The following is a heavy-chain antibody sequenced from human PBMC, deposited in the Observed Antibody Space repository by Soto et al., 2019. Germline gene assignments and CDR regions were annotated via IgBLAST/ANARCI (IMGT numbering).Heavy chain of an antibody. CDR2: IKQDGSEK. Sequence: VQLVESGGGLVQPGGSLRLSCAASGFTFSSYWMNWVRQAPGKGLEWVANIKQDGSEKNYVDSVKGRFTISRDNAKNSLYLQMNSLRAEDPAVYYCARDRAMDDYWGQGTLVTVSS. CDR1: GFTFSSYW. D-gene: IGHD5-18*01. V-gene: IGHV3-7*05. CDR3: ARDRAMDDY. J-gene: IGHJ4*02.